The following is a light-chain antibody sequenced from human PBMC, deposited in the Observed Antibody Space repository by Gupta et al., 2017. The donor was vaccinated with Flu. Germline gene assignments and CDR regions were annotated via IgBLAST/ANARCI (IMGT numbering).Light chain of an antibody. CDR1: SSDVGGYNY. Sequence: QSDLTQPDSVSGSPGQSINISCTGTSSDVGGYNYVSWYQQHPGKAPKLMIYEVSNRPSGVSNRFSGSKSGNTASLTISGLQAEDEADYYCSSYTSSSTYVFGTGTKVTVL. CDR2: EVS. V-gene: IGLV2-14*01. CDR3: SSYTSSSTYV. J-gene: IGLJ1*01.